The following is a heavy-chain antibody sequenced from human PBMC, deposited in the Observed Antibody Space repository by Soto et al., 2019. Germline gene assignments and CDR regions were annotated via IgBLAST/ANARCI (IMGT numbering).Heavy chain of an antibody. CDR3: AKEPVVAAVNFDY. V-gene: IGHV3-30*18. CDR1: GFSFSDYG. J-gene: IGHJ4*02. CDR2: IASDGSAK. D-gene: IGHD2-2*01. Sequence: PGGSLRLSCAASGFSFSDYGMHWVRQAPGKGLEWVAVIASDGSAKYYADSVKGRFTISRDNSKNTLFLRMNSLRVEDTGVYYCAKEPVVAAVNFDYWGQGTLVTVSS.